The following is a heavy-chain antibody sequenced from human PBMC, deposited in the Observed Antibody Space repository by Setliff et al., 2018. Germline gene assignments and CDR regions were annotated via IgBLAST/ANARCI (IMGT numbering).Heavy chain of an antibody. CDR1: GYTFTTYY. Sequence: GASVKVSCKASGYTFTTYYMHWVRQAPGQGLEWMGVINPSDGSTSYAQKFQGRVTMTRDTSTSTVYMELSSLRSEDTAVYYCAGTYYNFWSALVYYYYGMDVWGQGTTVTVSS. D-gene: IGHD3-3*01. V-gene: IGHV1-46*01. J-gene: IGHJ6*02. CDR2: INPSDGST. CDR3: AGTYYNFWSALVYYYYGMDV.